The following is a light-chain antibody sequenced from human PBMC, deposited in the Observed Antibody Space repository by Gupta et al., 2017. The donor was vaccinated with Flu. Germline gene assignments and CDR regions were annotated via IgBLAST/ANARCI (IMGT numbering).Light chain of an antibody. CDR1: QGISTY. V-gene: IGKV1-8*01. J-gene: IGKJ1*01. Sequence: AIRITQSPSSFSASTGDRVTITCRASQGISTYLAWYQQKPGKAPKLLIYAASTLQSGVPSRFSGSGSGTDFTLTISCLQSEDFATYYCQQYYSNSWTFGQGTRVEIK. CDR2: AAS. CDR3: QQYYSNSWT.